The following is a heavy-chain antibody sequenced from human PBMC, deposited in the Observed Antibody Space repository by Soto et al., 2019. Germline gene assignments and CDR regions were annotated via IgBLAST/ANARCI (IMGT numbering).Heavy chain of an antibody. CDR2: IIPIFGTT. CDR1: AGTFSSYA. V-gene: IGHV1-69*01. D-gene: IGHD3-10*01. CDR3: AGSYKYGSGTFDAFDI. J-gene: IGHJ3*02. Sequence: QVQLVQSGTEVKKPGSSVKVSCKASAGTFSSYAISWVRQAPGQGLEWMGGIIPIFGTTNYAQRFQGRVSITADESTSTTYMERSSLRSEDTAVYYCAGSYKYGSGTFDAFDIWGQGTLVTVSS.